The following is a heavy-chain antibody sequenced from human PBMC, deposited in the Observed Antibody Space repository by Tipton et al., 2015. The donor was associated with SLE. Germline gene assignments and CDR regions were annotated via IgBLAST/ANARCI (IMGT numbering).Heavy chain of an antibody. Sequence: SLRLSCAASGFTFSSYAMSWVRQAPGKGLEWVSAISGSGGSTYYADSVKGRFTISRDNSKNTLYLQMNSLRAEDTAAYYCAKALVVVVAATPCYFDYWGQGTLVTVSS. CDR3: AKALVVVVAATPCYFDY. CDR1: GFTFSSYA. V-gene: IGHV3-23*01. D-gene: IGHD2-15*01. J-gene: IGHJ4*02. CDR2: ISGSGGST.